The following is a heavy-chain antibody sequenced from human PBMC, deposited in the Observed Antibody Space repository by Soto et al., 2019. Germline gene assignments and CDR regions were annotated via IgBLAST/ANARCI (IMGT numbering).Heavy chain of an antibody. CDR2: IYYSGTT. J-gene: IGHJ4*02. D-gene: IGHD6-19*01. V-gene: IGHV4-59*01. Sequence: PSETLSLTCTVSGGSISSYYWSWIRQPPGKGLEWIGYIYYSGTTNYNPSLKSRGTISVDTSKNQFSLKLSSVTAADTAVYYCARGNGWYNYWGQGTLVTVSS. CDR1: GGSISSYY. CDR3: ARGNGWYNY.